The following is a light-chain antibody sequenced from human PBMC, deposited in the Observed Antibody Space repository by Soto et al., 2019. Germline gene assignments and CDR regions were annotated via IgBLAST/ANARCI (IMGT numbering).Light chain of an antibody. Sequence: QSALTQPAYVSGSPGQSITISCTGTSSDVGGYNYVSWYQQHPGKAPKLMIYEVSNRPSGVSNRFSGSKSGNTASLTISGLQDEDEADYYCSSYTSSSTRGFGGGTKLTVL. CDR1: SSDVGGYNY. J-gene: IGLJ3*02. V-gene: IGLV2-14*01. CDR2: EVS. CDR3: SSYTSSSTRG.